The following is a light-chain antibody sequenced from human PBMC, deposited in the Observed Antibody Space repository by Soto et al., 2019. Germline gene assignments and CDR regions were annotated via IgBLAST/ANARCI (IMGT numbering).Light chain of an antibody. Sequence: DIQMTQSPSSLSASVGDRVTITCRASQSISSYLNWYQQKPGKAPNLLIYAASSLESGVPSRFSGSGSGTDFALVISSLQPEDVANYYCQQSYHAPRTFGQGTKLEI. J-gene: IGKJ2*01. V-gene: IGKV1-39*01. CDR2: AAS. CDR3: QQSYHAPRT. CDR1: QSISSY.